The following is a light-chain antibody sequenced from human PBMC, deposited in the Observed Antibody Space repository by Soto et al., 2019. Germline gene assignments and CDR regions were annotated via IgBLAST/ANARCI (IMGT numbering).Light chain of an antibody. V-gene: IGKV1-8*01. CDR3: KQYNGXPLT. CDR2: ASA. Sequence: AIRMTQSPSSLSASTGDRATITFGASEAISSYLASYQQKRGKAPKLLIYASATLQRRVPSSFSGSGSGTHLTLTLRHLQSQDFATYSSKQYNGXPLTCGGGTKV. J-gene: IGKJ4*01. CDR1: EAISSY.